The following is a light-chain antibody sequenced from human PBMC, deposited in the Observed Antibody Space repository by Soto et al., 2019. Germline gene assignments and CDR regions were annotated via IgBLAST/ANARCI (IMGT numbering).Light chain of an antibody. CDR2: DAS. J-gene: IGKJ4*01. V-gene: IGKV3-11*01. CDR3: QQRGNWPSLT. CDR1: QSISSQ. Sequence: EIVLTQSPATLSLSPGERATLSCRASQSISSQLAWYQQKPGQAPRLLIYDASNRATGIPARFRGSGSGTDFTLTIAGLEPEDFAVYYCQQRGNWPSLTFGGGNKVEIK.